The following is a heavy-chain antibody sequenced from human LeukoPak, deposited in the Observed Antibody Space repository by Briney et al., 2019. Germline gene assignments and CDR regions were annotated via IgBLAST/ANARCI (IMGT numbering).Heavy chain of an antibody. D-gene: IGHD3-3*02. CDR1: GFSFSNYA. J-gene: IGHJ4*02. V-gene: IGHV3-30*04. Sequence: GGSLRLSCAVSGFSFSNYAMNWVRQAPGKGLEWVAVISYDGSNKYYADSVKGRFTISRDNSKNTLYLQMNSLRAEDTAVYYCARGRHLPDYWGQGTLVTVSS. CDR2: ISYDGSNK. CDR3: ARGRHLPDY.